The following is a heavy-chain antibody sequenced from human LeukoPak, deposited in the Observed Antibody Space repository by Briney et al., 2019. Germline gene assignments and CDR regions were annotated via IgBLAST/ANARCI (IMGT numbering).Heavy chain of an antibody. J-gene: IGHJ4*02. Sequence: PGGSLRLSCAASGFTFRSSGMHWVRHTPGKGLEWVAFIWYDGNEIYYADSVKGRFTISRDNSRNTLYLQMNSLRTEDTAVYYCAREQQGRRAAFDYWGQGTPVTVSS. CDR1: GFTFRSSG. CDR3: AREQQGRRAAFDY. CDR2: IWYDGNEI. V-gene: IGHV3-30*02. D-gene: IGHD1-1*01.